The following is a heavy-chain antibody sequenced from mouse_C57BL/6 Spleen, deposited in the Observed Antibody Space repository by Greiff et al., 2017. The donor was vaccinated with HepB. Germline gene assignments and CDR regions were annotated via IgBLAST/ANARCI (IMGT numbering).Heavy chain of an antibody. Sequence: VQLQQSGAELVRPGASVKLSCTASGFNIKDDYMHWVKQRPEQGLEWIGWIDPENGDTEYASKFQGKATITADTSSNTAYLQLSSLTSEDTADYYCTAYYSNYERGFAYWGQGTLVTVSA. CDR3: TAYYSNYERGFAY. J-gene: IGHJ3*01. CDR1: GFNIKDDY. D-gene: IGHD2-5*01. CDR2: IDPENGDT. V-gene: IGHV14-4*01.